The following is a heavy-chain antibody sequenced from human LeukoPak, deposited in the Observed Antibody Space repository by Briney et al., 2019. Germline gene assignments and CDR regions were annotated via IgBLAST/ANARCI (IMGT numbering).Heavy chain of an antibody. CDR2: IRSTPIGGTT. Sequence: PGGSLRLSCTASGLVFGEHSLSWVRQAPGQGPEWVGFIRSTPIGGTTEYAASVKGRFSISRDDSKSIAYLQMDTLQIEDTGVYYCTTLMSGRPDVWGQGTLVTVAS. J-gene: IGHJ4*02. V-gene: IGHV3-49*04. CDR3: TTLMSGRPDV. D-gene: IGHD2-8*01. CDR1: GLVFGEHS.